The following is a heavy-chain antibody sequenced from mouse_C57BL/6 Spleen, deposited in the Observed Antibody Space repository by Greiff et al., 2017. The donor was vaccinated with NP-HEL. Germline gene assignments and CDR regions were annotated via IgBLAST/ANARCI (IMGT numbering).Heavy chain of an antibody. CDR1: GYTFTSYG. J-gene: IGHJ3*01. V-gene: IGHV1-81*01. Sequence: QVHVKQSGAELARPGASVKLSCKASGYTFTSYGISWVKQRTGQGLEWIGEIYPRSGNTYYNEKFKGKATLTADKSSSTAYMELRSLTSEDSAVYFCARESSNSRFAYWGQGTLVTVSA. CDR3: ARESSNSRFAY. D-gene: IGHD2-5*01. CDR2: IYPRSGNT.